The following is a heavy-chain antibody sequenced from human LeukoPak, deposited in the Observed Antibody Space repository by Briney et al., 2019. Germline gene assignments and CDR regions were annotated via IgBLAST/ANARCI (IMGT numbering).Heavy chain of an antibody. CDR1: GFTFSSYS. CDR3: AENLLWAAPSY. J-gene: IGHJ4*02. D-gene: IGHD3-16*01. CDR2: ISSSSSYI. Sequence: GGSLRLSCAASGFTFSSYSMNWVRQAPGKGLEWVSSISSSSSYIYYADSVKGRFTISRDNAKNSLYLQMNSLRAEDTAVYYCAENLLWAAPSYWGQGTLVTVSS. V-gene: IGHV3-21*04.